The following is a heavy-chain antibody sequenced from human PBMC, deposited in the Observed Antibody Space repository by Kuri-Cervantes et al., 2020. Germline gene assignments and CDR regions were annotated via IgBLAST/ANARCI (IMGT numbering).Heavy chain of an antibody. J-gene: IGHJ4*02. CDR3: AKALTAVVVPAASDY. CDR1: GFTFSSYW. V-gene: IGHV3-30*18. Sequence: GGSLRLSCAASGFTFSSYWMSWVRQAPGKGLEWVAVISYDGSNKYYADSVKGRFTISRDNSKNTLYLQMNSLRAEDTAVYYCAKALTAVVVPAASDYWGQGTLVTVSS. D-gene: IGHD2-2*01. CDR2: ISYDGSNK.